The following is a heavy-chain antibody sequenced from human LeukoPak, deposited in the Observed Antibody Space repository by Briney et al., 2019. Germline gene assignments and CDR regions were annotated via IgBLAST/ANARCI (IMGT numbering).Heavy chain of an antibody. CDR2: AYYSGPT. CDR3: ARDRLGLGAFDI. J-gene: IGHJ3*02. D-gene: IGHD3-16*01. Sequence: SETLSLTCSVSGGSISNYYWSWIRQPPGKGLEWTGYAYYSGPTSYSPSLKNRVTISVDRSKTQFSLKLSSVTAADTAVFYCARDRLGLGAFDIWGQGTTVTVSS. CDR1: GGSISNYY. V-gene: IGHV4-59*01.